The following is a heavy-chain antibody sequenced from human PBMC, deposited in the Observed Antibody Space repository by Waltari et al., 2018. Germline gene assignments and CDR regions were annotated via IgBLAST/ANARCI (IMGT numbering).Heavy chain of an antibody. D-gene: IGHD3-22*01. Sequence: QVQLQESGPGLVKPSETLSLTCAVSGYSISSGYYWGWLRQPPGKGLEWIGSIYHSGSTYYNPSLKSRVTISVDTSKNQFSLKLSSVTAADTAVYYCARQIITMIVVVPYFDYWGQGTLVTVSS. CDR1: GYSISSGYY. V-gene: IGHV4-38-2*01. J-gene: IGHJ4*02. CDR2: IYHSGST. CDR3: ARQIITMIVVVPYFDY.